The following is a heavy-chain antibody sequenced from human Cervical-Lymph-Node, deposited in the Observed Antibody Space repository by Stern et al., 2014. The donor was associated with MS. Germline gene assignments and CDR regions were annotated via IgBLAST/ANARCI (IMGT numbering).Heavy chain of an antibody. D-gene: IGHD3-10*01. J-gene: IGHJ2*01. Sequence: QDQLVQSGAEVKKPWASVKVSCKVSGYTLTELSMHWVRQAPGKGLEWMGGFDPEDGETIYAQKFQGRVTMTEDTSTDTAYMELSSLRSEDTAVYYCAGMVRDDWYFDLWGRGTLVTVSS. CDR2: FDPEDGET. V-gene: IGHV1-24*01. CDR1: GYTLTELS. CDR3: AGMVRDDWYFDL.